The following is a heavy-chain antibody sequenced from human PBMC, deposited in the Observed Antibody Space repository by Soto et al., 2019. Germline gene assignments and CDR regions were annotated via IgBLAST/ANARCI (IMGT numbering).Heavy chain of an antibody. CDR3: ARHALLYFGEIDF. V-gene: IGHV3-30*04. Sequence: QVQLVESGGGVVQPGSSLRLSCAASGFTFNSYALTWVRQFPGRGLEWVAVISYDGTKTFYAESVKGRFTVSRDNSKKRMSLQMDSLRVDDTGVYYCARHALLYFGEIDFWGQGTLVTVSS. CDR2: ISYDGTKT. J-gene: IGHJ4*02. CDR1: GFTFNSYA. D-gene: IGHD3-10*01.